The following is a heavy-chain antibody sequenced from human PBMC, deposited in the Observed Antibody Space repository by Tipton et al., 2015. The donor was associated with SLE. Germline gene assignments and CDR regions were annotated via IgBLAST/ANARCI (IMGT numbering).Heavy chain of an antibody. CDR1: GGSISSSSYY. V-gene: IGHV4-61*01. D-gene: IGHD6-6*01. Sequence: TLSLTCTVSGGSISSSSYYWSWIRQPPGKGLEWIGYIYYSGSTNYSPSLKSRVTISVDTSKNQFSLKLSSVTAADTAVYYCARDRGGSSPVWGQGTLVTVSS. J-gene: IGHJ4*02. CDR3: ARDRGGSSPV. CDR2: IYYSGST.